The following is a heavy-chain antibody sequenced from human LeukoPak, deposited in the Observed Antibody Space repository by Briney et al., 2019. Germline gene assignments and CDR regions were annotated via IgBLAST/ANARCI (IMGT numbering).Heavy chain of an antibody. D-gene: IGHD3-10*01. V-gene: IGHV3-23*01. CDR2: ISGSGGST. J-gene: IGHJ4*02. CDR1: GFTFSSYA. CDR3: AKVDSITMVRGVIYSFFDY. Sequence: PGGSLRLSCAASGFTFSSYAMSWVRQAPGKGLEWVSAISGSGGSTYYADSVKGRFTISRDNSKNTLYLQMNSLRAEDTAVYYCAKVDSITMVRGVIYSFFDYWGQGTLVTVSS.